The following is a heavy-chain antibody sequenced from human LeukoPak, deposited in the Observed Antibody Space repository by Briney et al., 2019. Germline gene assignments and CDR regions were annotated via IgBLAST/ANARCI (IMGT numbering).Heavy chain of an antibody. CDR3: ARGLWFGELLPYYYGMDV. V-gene: IGHV4-34*01. J-gene: IGHJ6*02. CDR2: INHSGST. D-gene: IGHD3-10*01. CDR1: GGSFSGYY. Sequence: PSETLSLTCAVYGGSFSGYYWSWIRQPPGKGLEWIGEINHSGSTNYNPSLKSRVTISVDTSKNQFSLKLSSVTAADTAVYYCARGLWFGELLPYYYGMDVWGQGTTVTVSS.